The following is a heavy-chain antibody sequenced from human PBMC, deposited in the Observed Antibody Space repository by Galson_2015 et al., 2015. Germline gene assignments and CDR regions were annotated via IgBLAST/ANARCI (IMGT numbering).Heavy chain of an antibody. CDR1: GVTFSSHG. V-gene: IGHV3-23*01. CDR3: ARRYAKEIGGCQYYFDY. CDR2: ITSGGST. D-gene: IGHD6-19*01. Sequence: SLRVSCEASGVTFSSHGMSWVRQAPGKGLEWVSMITSGGSTYYADSVKGRFTISRDISKNTLYLQMDSLRAEDTAVYYCARRYAKEIGGCQYYFDYWGQGTLVTVSS. J-gene: IGHJ4*02.